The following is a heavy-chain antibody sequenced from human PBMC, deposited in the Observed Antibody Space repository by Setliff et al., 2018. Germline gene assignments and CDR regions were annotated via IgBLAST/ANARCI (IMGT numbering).Heavy chain of an antibody. V-gene: IGHV1-18*04. CDR3: ARDGGGYCATTSCFHFDY. CDR2: ISPYNDNT. Sequence: ASVKVSCKASGYMFKRYGINWMRQAPGQGFEWMGWISPYNDNTKSAQKFQGRLTLTIDTSTNTVFMELRNLRPDDTAIYYCARDGGGYCATTSCFHFDYWGQGTQVTVSS. CDR1: GYMFKRYG. D-gene: IGHD2-15*01. J-gene: IGHJ4*02.